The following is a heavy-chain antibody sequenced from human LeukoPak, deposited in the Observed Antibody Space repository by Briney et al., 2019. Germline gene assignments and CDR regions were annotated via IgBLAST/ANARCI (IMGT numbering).Heavy chain of an antibody. V-gene: IGHV1-18*01. CDR2: ISAYNGNT. CDR3: AREHGYDSSGYYGY. CDR1: GYTFTSYG. J-gene: IGHJ4*02. D-gene: IGHD3-22*01. Sequence: ASVKVSCKASGYTFTSYGISWVRQAPGQGLEWMGWISAYNGNTNYAQKLQDRVTMTTDTSTSTAYMELRSLRSDDTAVYYCAREHGYDSSGYYGYWGQGTLVTVSS.